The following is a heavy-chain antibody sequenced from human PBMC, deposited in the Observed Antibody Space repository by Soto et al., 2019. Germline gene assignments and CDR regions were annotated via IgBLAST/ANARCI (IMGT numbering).Heavy chain of an antibody. CDR2: IYYSGST. V-gene: IGHV4-30-4*01. J-gene: IGHJ6*02. Sequence: SETLSLTCTVSGVSISSGDYYWSWIRQPPGKGLEWIGYIYYSGSTYYNPSLKSRVTISVDTSKNQFSLKLSSVTAADTAVYYCAREVVVVPAAMSVYYYGMDVWGQGTTVTVSS. CDR1: GVSISSGDYY. CDR3: AREVVVVPAAMSVYYYGMDV. D-gene: IGHD2-2*01.